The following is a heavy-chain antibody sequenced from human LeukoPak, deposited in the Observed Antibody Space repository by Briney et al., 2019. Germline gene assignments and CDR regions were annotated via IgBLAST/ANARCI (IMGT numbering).Heavy chain of an antibody. CDR1: GFTFSSFG. CDR3: AKVIRGGYGMDV. CDR2: ISDSSTLT. Sequence: PGGSLRLSCAASGFTFSSFGMNWVRQAPGKGLEWVSYISDSSTLTDYADSVKGRFTISRDNAQNSLSLQLSSLRDEDTAVYFCAKVIRGGYGMDVWGQGTLVTVSS. D-gene: IGHD3-10*01. V-gene: IGHV3-48*02. J-gene: IGHJ6*02.